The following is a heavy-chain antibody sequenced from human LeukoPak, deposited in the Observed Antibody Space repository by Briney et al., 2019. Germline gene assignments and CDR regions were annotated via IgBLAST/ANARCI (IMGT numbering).Heavy chain of an antibody. D-gene: IGHD3-22*01. Sequence: PSETLSLTCTVSDGSIINNNHYWGWTRQPPGKGLEWIGSISYSGGTAYNPSLRSRVTISVDTSKNQFSLKVNSVTAADTAVYYCAREVEYYDSSGYRPHAFDIWGQGTLVTVPS. CDR1: DGSIINNNHY. V-gene: IGHV4-39*02. J-gene: IGHJ3*02. CDR2: ISYSGGT. CDR3: AREVEYYDSSGYRPHAFDI.